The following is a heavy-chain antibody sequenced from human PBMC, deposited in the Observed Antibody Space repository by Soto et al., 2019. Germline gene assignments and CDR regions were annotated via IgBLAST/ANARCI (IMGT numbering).Heavy chain of an antibody. D-gene: IGHD3-10*01. J-gene: IGHJ6*02. CDR1: GGSISSSNW. V-gene: IGHV4-4*02. CDR2: IYHSGST. CDR3: ARARVSRTATLYYYYGMDV. Sequence: PSETLSLTCAVSGGSISSSNWWSWVRQPPGKGLEWIGEIYHSGSTNYNPSLKSRVTISVDKSKNQFSLKLSSVTATDTAVYYCARARVSRTATLYYYYGMDVWGQGTTVTVSS.